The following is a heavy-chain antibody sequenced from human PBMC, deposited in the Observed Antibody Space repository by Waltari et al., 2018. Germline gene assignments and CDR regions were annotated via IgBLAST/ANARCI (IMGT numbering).Heavy chain of an antibody. CDR2: IIPIFGTA. D-gene: IGHD4-17*01. Sequence: QVQLVQSGAEVKKPGSSVKVSCKASGGTFSSYAISWVRQAPGQGLEWMGGIIPIFGTANYAQKVQGRVPITTDESTSTAYMELSSLRSEDTAVYYCARGRPSTVTSSSMVAFDIWGQGTMVTVSS. V-gene: IGHV1-69*05. CDR1: GGTFSSYA. J-gene: IGHJ3*02. CDR3: ARGRPSTVTSSSMVAFDI.